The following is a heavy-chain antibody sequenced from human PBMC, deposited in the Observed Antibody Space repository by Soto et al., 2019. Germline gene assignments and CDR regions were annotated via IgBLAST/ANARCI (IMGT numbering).Heavy chain of an antibody. CDR2: VFHTGSY. Sequence: QESGPGLVRPSGTLSLTCGVSGGSFSSNHWWSWVRQSPGKGLEWLGDVFHTGSYNYNPSLQGRVSMSIDTSKNQFSLTLTSVTAADTAVYYCVRDVCGDFGCQGAFHYWGQGTLVTVSS. CDR3: VRDVCGDFGCQGAFHY. CDR1: GGSFSSNHW. D-gene: IGHD2-21*01. J-gene: IGHJ4*02. V-gene: IGHV4-4*02.